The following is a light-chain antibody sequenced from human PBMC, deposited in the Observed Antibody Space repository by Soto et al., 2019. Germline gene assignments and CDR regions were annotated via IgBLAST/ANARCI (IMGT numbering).Light chain of an antibody. J-gene: IGLJ3*02. CDR2: EVS. Sequence: QSALTQPASVSGSPGQSITISCTGTSSDVGSYNLVSWYQQYPGKAPKLMIYEVSKRPSGVSNRFSGSKSGNKASLTISGVQAEDGAEYYCCSYAGSSTFEVFGGGTKLTVL. V-gene: IGLV2-23*02. CDR1: SSDVGSYNL. CDR3: CSYAGSSTFEV.